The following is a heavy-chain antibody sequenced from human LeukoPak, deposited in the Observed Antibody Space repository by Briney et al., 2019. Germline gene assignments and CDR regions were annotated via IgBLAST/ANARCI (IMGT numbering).Heavy chain of an antibody. V-gene: IGHV1-69*01. Sequence: SVKVSCKASGGTFSSYAISWVRQAPGQGLEWMGGIIPIFGTANYAQKFQGRVTITADESTSTAYMELSSLRSEDTAVYYCARGWIAVAGFDYWGQGTLVTVSS. CDR1: GGTFSSYA. CDR3: ARGWIAVAGFDY. J-gene: IGHJ4*02. D-gene: IGHD6-19*01. CDR2: IIPIFGTA.